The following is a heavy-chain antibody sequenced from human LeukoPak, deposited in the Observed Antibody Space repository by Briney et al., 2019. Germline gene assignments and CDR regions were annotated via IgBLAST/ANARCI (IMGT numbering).Heavy chain of an antibody. V-gene: IGHV1-2*02. CDR3: AGGITGGDY. CDR2: TNPNGGGT. J-gene: IGHJ4*02. Sequence: GASVKVSCKASGYTFTDYYIHWVRQAPGQGLEWMGWTNPNGGGTNYAQKFQGRVTVTRDTSINTAYMELSSLRSDDTALYYCAGGITGGDYWGQGTLVTVSS. D-gene: IGHD1-14*01. CDR1: GYTFTDYY.